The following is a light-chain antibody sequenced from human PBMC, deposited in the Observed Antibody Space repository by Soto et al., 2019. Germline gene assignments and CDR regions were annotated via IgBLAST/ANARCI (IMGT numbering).Light chain of an antibody. J-gene: IGKJ1*01. CDR2: AAS. CDR3: QQYGSSVTWT. V-gene: IGKV3-20*01. Sequence: EVVLTQSPGTVSLSPGETATLSCRASQSTPNYSLAWYQHKPGQAPRVLIYAASSRATGIPDRFSGSGSGTDFTLSISRLEPEDVAVYYCQQYGSSVTWTFGQGTKVEI. CDR1: QSTPNYS.